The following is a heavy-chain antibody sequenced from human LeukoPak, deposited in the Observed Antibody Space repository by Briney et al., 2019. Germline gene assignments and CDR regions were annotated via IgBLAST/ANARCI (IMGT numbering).Heavy chain of an antibody. Sequence: PSETLSLTCAVYGGSFSGYYWSWIRQPPGKGLEWIGYIYHSGSTYFNPSLKSRVTISVDTSKNQFSLKLSSVTAADTAVYYCARGPDSSGYYYFDFWGQGTLVTVSS. CDR1: GGSFSGYY. CDR2: IYHSGST. J-gene: IGHJ4*02. D-gene: IGHD3-22*01. CDR3: ARGPDSSGYYYFDF. V-gene: IGHV4-34*01.